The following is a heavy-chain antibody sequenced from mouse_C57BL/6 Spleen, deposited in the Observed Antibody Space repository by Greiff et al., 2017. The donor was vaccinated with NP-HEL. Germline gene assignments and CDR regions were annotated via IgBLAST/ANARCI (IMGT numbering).Heavy chain of an antibody. J-gene: IGHJ4*01. D-gene: IGHD4-1*01. CDR1: GFSLTSYG. CDR2: IWSGGST. Sequence: QVQLQQSGPGLVQPSQSLSITCTVSGFSLTSYGVHWVRQSPGKGLEWLGVIWSGGSTDYNAAFISRLSCSKYNSKIQVFFKMNSLQAYDTAIYYCSSPNWDGLYAMDYWGQGTSVTVSS. V-gene: IGHV2-2*01. CDR3: SSPNWDGLYAMDY.